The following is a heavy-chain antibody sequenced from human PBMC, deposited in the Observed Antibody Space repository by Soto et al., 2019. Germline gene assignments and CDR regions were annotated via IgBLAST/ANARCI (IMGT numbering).Heavy chain of an antibody. V-gene: IGHV4-31*03. J-gene: IGHJ4*02. CDR3: ARDFYDSSGYYYFDY. Sequence: SETLSLTCTVSGGSISSGGYYWSWIRQHPGKGLEWIGYIYYSGSTYYNPSLKSRVTISVDTSKNQFSLKLSSVTAADTAVYYCARDFYDSSGYYYFDYWGQGTLVTVSS. CDR2: IYYSGST. D-gene: IGHD3-22*01. CDR1: GGSISSGGYY.